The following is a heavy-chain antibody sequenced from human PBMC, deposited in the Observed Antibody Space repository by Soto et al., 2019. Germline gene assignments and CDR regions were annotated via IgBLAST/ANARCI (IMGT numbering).Heavy chain of an antibody. J-gene: IGHJ4*02. CDR3: ARTGYSSGWYGDY. CDR1: GGAFSSYA. CDR2: IIPIFGTA. V-gene: IGHV1-69*13. Sequence: ASVKVSCKASGGAFSSYAISWVRQAPGQGLEWMGGIIPIFGTANYAQKFQGRVTITADESTSTAYMELSSLRSEDTAVYYCARTGYSSGWYGDYWGQGTLVTVSS. D-gene: IGHD6-19*01.